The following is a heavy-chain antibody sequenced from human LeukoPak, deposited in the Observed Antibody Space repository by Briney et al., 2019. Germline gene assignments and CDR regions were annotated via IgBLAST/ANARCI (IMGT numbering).Heavy chain of an antibody. V-gene: IGHV1-2*02. CDR1: GYTFTGYY. CDR2: INPNSGGT. D-gene: IGHD6-19*01. CDR3: AGGGSGWFDAFDI. J-gene: IGHJ3*02. Sequence: GASVKVSCKASGYTFTGYYIHWVRQAPGQGLEWMGWINPNSGGTNYAQKFQGRVTMTRDTSISTAYMELSTLRSDDTAVYYCAGGGSGWFDAFDIWGQGTMVTVSS.